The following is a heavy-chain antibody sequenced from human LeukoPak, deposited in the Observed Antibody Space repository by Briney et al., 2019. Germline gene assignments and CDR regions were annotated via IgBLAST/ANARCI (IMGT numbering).Heavy chain of an antibody. D-gene: IGHD1-14*01. J-gene: IGHJ4*02. CDR1: GFTFSSYA. V-gene: IGHV3-23*01. CDR3: VRENWYRFDN. Sequence: GGSLRLSCAASGFTFSSYAMSWVRQAPGKGLEWVSAISGSGGSTYYADSVKGRFTISRDNSKNTLFLQMNSLKTEDTAVYYCVRENWYRFDNWGQGTLVTVSS. CDR2: ISGSGGST.